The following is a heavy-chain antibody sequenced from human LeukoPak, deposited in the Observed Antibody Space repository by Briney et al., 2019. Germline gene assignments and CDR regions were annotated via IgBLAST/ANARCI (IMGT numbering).Heavy chain of an antibody. CDR3: ARGVIRDIVVVPAAIDI. Sequence: SETLSLTCTVSGGSISSGSYYWSWIRQPAGKGLEWIGRIYTSGSTNYNPSLKSRVTISVDTSKNQFSLKLSSVTAADTAVYYCARGVIRDIVVVPAAIDIWGQGTMVTVSS. CDR1: GGSISSGSYY. CDR2: IYTSGST. D-gene: IGHD2-2*01. V-gene: IGHV4-61*02. J-gene: IGHJ3*02.